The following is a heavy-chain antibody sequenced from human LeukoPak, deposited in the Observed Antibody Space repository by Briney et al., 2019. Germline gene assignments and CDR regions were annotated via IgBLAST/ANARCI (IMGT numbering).Heavy chain of an antibody. Sequence: SQTLSLTCTVSGGSISSGGYYWSWIRRHPGKGLEWIGYIYTSGSTNYNPSLKSRVTISVDTSKNQFSLKLSSVTAADTAVYYCARDVYDRDGLADWFDPWGQGTLVTVSS. V-gene: IGHV4-31*03. CDR3: ARDVYDRDGLADWFDP. CDR1: GGSISSGGYY. CDR2: IYTSGST. J-gene: IGHJ5*02. D-gene: IGHD5/OR15-5a*01.